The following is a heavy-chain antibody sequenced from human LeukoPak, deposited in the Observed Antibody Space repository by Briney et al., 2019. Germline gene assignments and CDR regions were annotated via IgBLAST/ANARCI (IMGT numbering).Heavy chain of an antibody. CDR1: GVSINAYY. CDR2: IYHTGST. J-gene: IGHJ4*02. Sequence: SETLSLTCTVSGVSINAYYWNWFRQPPGKRLEWIGYIYHTGSTNYNPSLKSRVTMSVDTSKNQFSLKLSSVTAADTAVYYCARLEAVVTSLDYWGQGTLVTVSS. D-gene: IGHD2-21*02. CDR3: ARLEAVVTSLDY. V-gene: IGHV4-59*13.